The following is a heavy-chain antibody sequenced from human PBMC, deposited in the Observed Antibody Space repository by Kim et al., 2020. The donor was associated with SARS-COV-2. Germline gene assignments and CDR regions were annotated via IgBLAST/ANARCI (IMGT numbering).Heavy chain of an antibody. CDR1: GGTFSSYA. V-gene: IGHV1-69*13. J-gene: IGHJ6*03. D-gene: IGHD3-10*01. CDR2: IIPNFGAA. CDR3: ARLWFRELSPGYYYMDV. Sequence: SVKVSCKASGGTFSSYAISWVRQAPGQGLEWMGGIIPNFGAANYAQKFQGRVTITADESTSTAYMELSSLRSDDTAVYYCARLWFRELSPGYYYMDVGGKGTTVTVSS.